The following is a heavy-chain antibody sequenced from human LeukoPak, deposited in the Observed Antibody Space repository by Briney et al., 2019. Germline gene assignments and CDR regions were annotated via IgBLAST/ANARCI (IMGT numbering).Heavy chain of an antibody. J-gene: IGHJ4*02. D-gene: IGHD2-2*01. CDR3: ARQDCSRTSCFLYFDS. CDR2: IIPIFDTT. CDR1: GGTLISYA. V-gene: IGHV1-69*13. Sequence: SVKVSCKASGGTLISYAISWVRQAPGQGLEWMGGIIPIFDTTSYAQKFQGRVTITADESTNTAYMELSSLRSEDTAVYYCARQDCSRTSCFLYFDSWGQGTLVTVSS.